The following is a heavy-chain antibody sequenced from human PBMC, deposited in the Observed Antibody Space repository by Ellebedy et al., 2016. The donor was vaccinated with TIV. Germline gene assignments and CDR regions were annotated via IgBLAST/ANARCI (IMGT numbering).Heavy chain of an antibody. CDR2: ISSDGSNK. Sequence: GESLKISCAASGFTFSSYGMPWVRQAPGKGLEWVAVISSDGSNKYYADSVKGRFTISIDNSKNTLNLQMNSLKAEDTAVYYSARAGIVLVINYYFDYWGPGTLVTLSS. V-gene: IGHV3-30*03. CDR1: GFTFSSYG. D-gene: IGHD3-22*01. J-gene: IGHJ4*02. CDR3: ARAGIVLVINYYFDY.